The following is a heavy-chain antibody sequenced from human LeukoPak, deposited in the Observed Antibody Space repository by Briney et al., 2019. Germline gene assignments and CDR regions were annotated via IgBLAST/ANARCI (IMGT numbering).Heavy chain of an antibody. CDR3: ARGILGFGELSPLNY. CDR1: GGSISSYY. J-gene: IGHJ4*02. V-gene: IGHV4-59*01. Sequence: SETLSLTCTVSGGSISSYYWNWIRQPPGKGLEWIGYIHYSGCTNYNPSLMNRVTISVDTSKNQFSLKLNSVTAADTAVYYCARGILGFGELSPLNYWGQGTLVPVSS. D-gene: IGHD3-10*01. CDR2: IHYSGCT.